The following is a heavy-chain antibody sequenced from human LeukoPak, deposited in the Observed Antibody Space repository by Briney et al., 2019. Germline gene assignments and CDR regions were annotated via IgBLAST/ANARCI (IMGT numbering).Heavy chain of an antibody. V-gene: IGHV4-39*01. CDR1: GGSISSSSYY. CDR2: IFYSGST. CDR3: ARLWFGAYYFDY. D-gene: IGHD3-10*01. Sequence: PSETLSLTCTVSGGSISSSSYYWGWIRQPPGKGLEWIGNIFYSGSTYYNPSLKSRVTISVDTSKNQFFLKLNSVTAADTAVYYCARLWFGAYYFDYWGQGTLVTVSS. J-gene: IGHJ4*02.